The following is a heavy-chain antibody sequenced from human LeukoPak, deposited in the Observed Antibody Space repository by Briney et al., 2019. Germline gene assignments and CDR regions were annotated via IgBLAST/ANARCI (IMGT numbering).Heavy chain of an antibody. CDR3: ARLSWYGGYFDY. CDR2: IYYSGST. J-gene: IGHJ4*02. D-gene: IGHD6-13*01. Sequence: SETLSPTCTVSGDSISSSSYYWGWIRQPPGKGLEWIGNIYYSGSTYSNPSLKSRVTISVDMSKNQFSLKLSSVTAADTAVYYCARLSWYGGYFDYWGQGTLVTVSS. CDR1: GDSISSSSYY. V-gene: IGHV4-39*01.